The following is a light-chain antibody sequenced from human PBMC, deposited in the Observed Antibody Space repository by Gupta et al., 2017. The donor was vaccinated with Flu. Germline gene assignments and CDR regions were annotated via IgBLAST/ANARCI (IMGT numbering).Light chain of an antibody. CDR3: CSYAGGDTFV. CDR2: EAT. CDR1: SSDVGTYNR. Sequence: QSALTQPASVSGSPGQSITISCTGTSSDVGTYNRVSWYQQFPGKAPKLIIYEATKRPSGVTGRFSGSNSGNTASLTISGLQAEDEADYYCCSYAGGDTFVFGSGTKVTV. J-gene: IGLJ1*01. V-gene: IGLV2-23*02.